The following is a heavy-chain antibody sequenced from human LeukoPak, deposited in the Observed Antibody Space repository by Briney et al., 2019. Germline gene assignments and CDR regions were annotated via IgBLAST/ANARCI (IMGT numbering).Heavy chain of an antibody. CDR1: EFTFSSYA. CDR2: ISGSGSST. Sequence: GGSLRLSCAASEFTFSSYAMNWVRQAPGKGLEWVSGISGSGSSTYYADSVKGRFTISRDNSKNTLYLQMNSLRAEDTAVYFCAKADSYGGNSQLFDCWGQGTLDTVSS. D-gene: IGHD4-23*01. J-gene: IGHJ4*02. CDR3: AKADSYGGNSQLFDC. V-gene: IGHV3-23*01.